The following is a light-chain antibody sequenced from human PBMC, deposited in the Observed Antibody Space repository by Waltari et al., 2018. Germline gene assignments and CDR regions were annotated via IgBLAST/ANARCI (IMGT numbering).Light chain of an antibody. Sequence: DIQMTQSPSTLSASVGDRVTITCRASQRISIWLAWYQQKPGKAPKLLISKPFSLESGVPSRFSGSGSGTEFTLTISNLQPDDFATYYCQHYNNYPVAFGQGTKLEI. CDR2: KPF. CDR1: QRISIW. CDR3: QHYNNYPVA. V-gene: IGKV1-5*03. J-gene: IGKJ2*01.